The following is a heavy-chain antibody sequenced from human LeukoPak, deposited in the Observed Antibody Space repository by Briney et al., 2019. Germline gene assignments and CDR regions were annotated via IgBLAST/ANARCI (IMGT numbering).Heavy chain of an antibody. J-gene: IGHJ6*03. D-gene: IGHD3-10*01. CDR3: AKDGGVRGPDYYYYMDV. CDR1: GFTISSYG. CDR2: IRYDGSYK. Sequence: GGPLRLSCVVSGFTISSYGMHWVRQAPGKGLGWVAFIRYDGSYKKYADSVKGRFTISRDNSKNTLYLQMNSLRAEDTAVYYCAKDGGVRGPDYYYYMDVWGKGTTVTISS. V-gene: IGHV3-30*02.